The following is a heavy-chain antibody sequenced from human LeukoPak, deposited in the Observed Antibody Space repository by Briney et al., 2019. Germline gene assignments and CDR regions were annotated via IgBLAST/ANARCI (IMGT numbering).Heavy chain of an antibody. Sequence: ASVKVSCKASGYTFTGYYMHWVRQAPGQGLEWMGWINPNSGGTNYAQKFQGRVTMTMDTSISTAYMELSRLRSDDTAVYYCARGVGSGWYNWFDPWGQGTLVTVSS. V-gene: IGHV1-2*02. CDR1: GYTFTGYY. D-gene: IGHD6-19*01. CDR3: ARGVGSGWYNWFDP. J-gene: IGHJ5*02. CDR2: INPNSGGT.